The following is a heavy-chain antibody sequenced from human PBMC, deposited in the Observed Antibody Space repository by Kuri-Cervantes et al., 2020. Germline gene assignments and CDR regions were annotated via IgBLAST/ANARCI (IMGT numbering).Heavy chain of an antibody. V-gene: IGHV4-39*01. J-gene: IGHJ3*02. CDR3: ARQHDSSGYYFVAFDI. D-gene: IGHD3-22*01. CDR1: GGSITINDYY. Sequence: SETLSLTCTVSGGSITINDYYWSWIRQPPGKGLEWVGTIYHSGNTYYNPSLKSRVTLSVDMSKNQFSLNLSSVTAADTAVYYCARQHDSSGYYFVAFDIWGQGTMVTVSS. CDR2: IYHSGNT.